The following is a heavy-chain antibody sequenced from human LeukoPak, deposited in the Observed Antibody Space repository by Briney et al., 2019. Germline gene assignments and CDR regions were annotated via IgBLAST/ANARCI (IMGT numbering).Heavy chain of an antibody. Sequence: SETLSLTCTVSGGSIRSSYYYWGWIRQPPGKGLKWIGSIYDSGSTYYNPSLKSRVTISVDTSKNQFSLKLSSVTAADTAVYYCARSPSAGGVYYFDYWGQGTLVTVSS. CDR3: ARSPSAGGVYYFDY. V-gene: IGHV4-39*07. J-gene: IGHJ4*02. D-gene: IGHD3-16*01. CDR1: GGSIRSSYYY. CDR2: IYDSGST.